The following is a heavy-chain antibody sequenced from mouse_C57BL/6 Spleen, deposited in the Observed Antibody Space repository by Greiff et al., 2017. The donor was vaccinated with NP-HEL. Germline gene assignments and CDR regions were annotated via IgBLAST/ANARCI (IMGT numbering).Heavy chain of an antibody. CDR1: GYTFTDYY. Sequence: EVQLQQSGPELVKPGASVKISCKASGYTFTDYYMNWVKQSHGKSLEWIGDINPNNGGTSYNQKFKGKATLTVDKSSSTAYMELRSLTSEDSAVYYCAGTTVVVRGTWFAYWGQGTLVTVSA. D-gene: IGHD1-1*01. CDR2: INPNNGGT. J-gene: IGHJ3*01. CDR3: AGTTVVVRGTWFAY. V-gene: IGHV1-26*01.